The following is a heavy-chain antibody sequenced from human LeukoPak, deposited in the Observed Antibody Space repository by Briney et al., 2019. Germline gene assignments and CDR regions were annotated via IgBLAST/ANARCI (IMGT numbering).Heavy chain of an antibody. Sequence: GGSLRLSCAASGFTFSSYGMHWVRQAPGKGLEWVAVISYDGSNKYYADSVKGRFTISRDNSKNTLYLQMNSLRAEDKAVYFCANGLDSRSWDDVFDIWGEETMVTV. V-gene: IGHV3-30*18. CDR2: ISYDGSNK. J-gene: IGHJ3*02. CDR1: GFTFSSYG. D-gene: IGHD6-13*01. CDR3: ANGLDSRSWDDVFDI.